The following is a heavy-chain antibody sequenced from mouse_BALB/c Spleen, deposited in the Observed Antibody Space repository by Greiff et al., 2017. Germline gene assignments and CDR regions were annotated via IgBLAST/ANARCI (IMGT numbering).Heavy chain of an antibody. D-gene: IGHD1-1*02. V-gene: IGHV5-9-4*01. CDR1: GFTFSSYA. CDR2: ISSGGSYT. CDR3: ARSGDGSLHYDMDD. J-gene: IGHJ4*01. Sequence: EVQLVESGGGLVKPGGSLKLSCAASGFTFSSYALSWVRQSPEKRLEWVAEISSGGSYTYYPDTVTGRFTISRDNTKNTLYLEMSSLRSEDTAMYYCARSGDGSLHYDMDDWGQGTSVTVSS.